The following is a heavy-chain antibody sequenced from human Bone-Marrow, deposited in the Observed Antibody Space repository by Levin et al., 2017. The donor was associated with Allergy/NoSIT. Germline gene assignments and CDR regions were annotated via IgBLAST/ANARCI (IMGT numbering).Heavy chain of an antibody. CDR3: ARAVGLNY. CDR1: GFPFSDYY. Sequence: LSLTCAASGFPFSDYYMSWIRQAPGKGLEWVSYISRSSDTIYYADSVKGRFTISRDNANNSLYLQMNSLRAEDTAVYYCARAVGLNYWGQGTLVTVTS. V-gene: IGHV3-11*01. CDR2: ISRSSDTI. D-gene: IGHD1-26*01. J-gene: IGHJ4*02.